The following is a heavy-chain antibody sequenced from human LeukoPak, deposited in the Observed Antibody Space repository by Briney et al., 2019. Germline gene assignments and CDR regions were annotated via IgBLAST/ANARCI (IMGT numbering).Heavy chain of an antibody. CDR3: AKHPSRWSYGMDV. Sequence: GGSLRLSCAASGFTFSSYAMSWVRQAPGKGLECVSAISGSGGSTYYADSVKGRFTISRDNSKNTLYLQMNSLRAEDTAVYYCAKHPSRWSYGMDVWGQGTTVTVSS. CDR2: ISGSGGST. V-gene: IGHV3-23*01. J-gene: IGHJ6*02. D-gene: IGHD2-15*01. CDR1: GFTFSSYA.